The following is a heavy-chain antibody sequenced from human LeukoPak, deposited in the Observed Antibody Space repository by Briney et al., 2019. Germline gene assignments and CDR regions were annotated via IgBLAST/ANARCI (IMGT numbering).Heavy chain of an antibody. CDR1: GYSFTSYW. D-gene: IGHD2-15*01. Sequence: GESLKISCKGSGYSFTSYWIGWVRQMPGKGLEWVGIIYPGDSDTRYSPSFQGQVTISADKSISTAYLQWSSLKASDTAMYYCARQGDTGYCSGGSCYSEPAVYRGMDVWGQGTAVTVSS. CDR3: ARQGDTGYCSGGSCYSEPAVYRGMDV. J-gene: IGHJ6*02. CDR2: IYPGDSDT. V-gene: IGHV5-51*01.